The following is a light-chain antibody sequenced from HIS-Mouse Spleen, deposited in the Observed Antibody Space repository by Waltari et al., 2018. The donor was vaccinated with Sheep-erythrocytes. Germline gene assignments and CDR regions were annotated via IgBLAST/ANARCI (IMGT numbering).Light chain of an antibody. CDR2: EGS. Sequence: QSALTQPASVSGSPGQSITIPCTGTSSDDGSYNLVSWYQQHPGKAPKLMIYEGSKRPSGVSNRFSGSKSGNTASLTISGLQAEDEADYYCCSYAGNSTPWVFGGGTKLTVL. V-gene: IGLV2-23*01. CDR1: SSDDGSYNL. J-gene: IGLJ3*02. CDR3: CSYAGNSTPWV.